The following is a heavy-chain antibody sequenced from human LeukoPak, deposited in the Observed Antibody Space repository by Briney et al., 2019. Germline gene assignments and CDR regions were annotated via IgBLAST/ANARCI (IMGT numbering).Heavy chain of an antibody. J-gene: IGHJ6*02. Sequence: SETLSLTCTVSGYSISSGYYWGWIRQPPGKGLEWIGSIYHSGSTYYNPSLKSRVTISVDTSKDQFSLKLSSVTAADTAVYYCARDISSSSGTVPYYYYGMDVWGQGTTVTVSS. CDR1: GYSISSGYY. V-gene: IGHV4-38-2*02. CDR2: IYHSGST. D-gene: IGHD3-10*01. CDR3: ARDISSSSGTVPYYYYGMDV.